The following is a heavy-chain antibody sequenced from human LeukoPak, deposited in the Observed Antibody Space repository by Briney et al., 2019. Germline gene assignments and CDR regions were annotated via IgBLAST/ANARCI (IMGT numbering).Heavy chain of an antibody. V-gene: IGHV4-39*01. J-gene: IGHJ5*02. CDR1: GGSISSSSYY. D-gene: IGHD3-16*01. CDR3: ARSISDMITFGEINWFDP. Sequence: PSETLSLTCSVSGGSISSSSYYWGWIRQPPGKGLEWIGSFYYSGSTYYNPSLKSRVTISVDTSKNQFSLKLSSVTAADTAVYYCARSISDMITFGEINWFDPWGQGTLVTVSS. CDR2: FYYSGST.